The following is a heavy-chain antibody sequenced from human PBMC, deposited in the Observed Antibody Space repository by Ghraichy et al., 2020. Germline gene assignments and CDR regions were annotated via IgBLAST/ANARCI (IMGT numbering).Heavy chain of an antibody. D-gene: IGHD4-11*01. V-gene: IGHV3-21*01. CDR2: ISSRSDYI. CDR3: ATTADYLYFDY. CDR1: GFTFSSYS. J-gene: IGHJ4*02. Sequence: GGSLRLSCAASGFTFSSYSMIWVRQAPGKGLEWVSSISSRSDYIYYADSLKGRFTVSRDNADNSLFLQMNSLRAEDTAVYYCATTADYLYFDYWGQGTLVTVSS.